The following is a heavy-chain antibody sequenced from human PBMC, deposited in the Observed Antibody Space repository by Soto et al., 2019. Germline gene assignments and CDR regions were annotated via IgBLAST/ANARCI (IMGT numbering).Heavy chain of an antibody. CDR1: GYTFTSYG. J-gene: IGHJ6*03. V-gene: IGHV1-18*01. CDR3: ARSGAIVAYYYYYMDV. Sequence: ASVKVSCKASGYTFTSYGISWVRQAPGQGLEWMGWINAYNGNTDYAQKLQGRVTMTRNTSTSTAYMELSSLRSEDTAVYYCARSGAIVAYYYYYMDVWGKGTTVTVSS. CDR2: INAYNGNT. D-gene: IGHD2-15*01.